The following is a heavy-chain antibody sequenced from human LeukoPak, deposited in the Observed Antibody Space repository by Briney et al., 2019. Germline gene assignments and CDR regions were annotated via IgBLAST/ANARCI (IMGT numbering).Heavy chain of an antibody. CDR1: GYTFTSYA. CDR3: ASGAAGMRTFDY. CDR2: INAGNGNT. D-gene: IGHD6-13*01. J-gene: IGHJ4*02. Sequence: GASVTVSCKASGYTFTSYAMHWVRQAPGQRHEWMGWINAGNGNTKYSQKFQDRVTITRDTSASTAYMELSSLRSEDTAVYYCASGAAGMRTFDYWGQGTLVTVSS. V-gene: IGHV1-3*01.